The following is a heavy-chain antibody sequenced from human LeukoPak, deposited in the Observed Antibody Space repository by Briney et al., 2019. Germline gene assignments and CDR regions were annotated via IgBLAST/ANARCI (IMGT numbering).Heavy chain of an antibody. J-gene: IGHJ4*02. CDR1: GFTSSSHW. Sequence: PGGSLRLSCAVSGFTSSSHWMSWVRQAPGKGLEWVANIKQDGSETYYVDSVKGRFTISRDNAKNSLFLQMNSLRAGDTAVYYCAGDGEMPTIYFDYWGQGTLVTVSS. D-gene: IGHD5-24*01. V-gene: IGHV3-7*01. CDR2: IKQDGSET. CDR3: AGDGEMPTIYFDY.